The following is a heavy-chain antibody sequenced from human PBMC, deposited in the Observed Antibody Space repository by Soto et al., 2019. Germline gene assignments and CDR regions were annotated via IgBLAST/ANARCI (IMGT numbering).Heavy chain of an antibody. CDR2: IYYSGST. V-gene: IGHV4-30-4*08. J-gene: IGHJ4*02. CDR1: GGSITNKRYY. Sequence: SETLSLTCTVFGGSITNKRYYWSWLRQPPGKGLERIGYIYYSGSTYYNPSLKSRVAISVDTSRNQFSLTLTSVTAADTAVYYCAREEALIVVPAGGIDYSFDYWGQGTLVTVSS. CDR3: AREEALIVVPAGGIDYSFDY. D-gene: IGHD3-22*01.